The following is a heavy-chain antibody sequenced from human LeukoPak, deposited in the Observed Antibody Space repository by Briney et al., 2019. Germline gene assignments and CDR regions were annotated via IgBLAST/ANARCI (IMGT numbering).Heavy chain of an antibody. Sequence: PSETLSLTCTVSGGSITSYYWSWIRQPPGKGLEWIGYIYYSGDTDHNTSLKSRVTISVDTSKNQFSLKLSSVTAADTAVYYCARHPTNWSYYYDYWGQGTLVTVSS. CDR3: ARHPTNWSYYYDY. V-gene: IGHV4-59*08. CDR2: IYYSGDT. D-gene: IGHD1-1*01. CDR1: GGSITSYY. J-gene: IGHJ4*02.